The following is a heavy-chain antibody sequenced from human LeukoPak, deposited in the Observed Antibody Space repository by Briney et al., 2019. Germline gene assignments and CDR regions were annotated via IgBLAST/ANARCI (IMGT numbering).Heavy chain of an antibody. CDR2: INPNSGGT. Sequence: ASVKVSCKASGGTFSSYAISWVRQAPGQGLEWMGWINPNSGGTNYAQKFQGRVTMTRDTSISTAYMELSRLRSDDTAVYYCASWGAQLLSLGNGDYWGQGTLVTVSS. J-gene: IGHJ4*02. CDR3: ASWGAQLLSLGNGDY. D-gene: IGHD2-2*01. V-gene: IGHV1-2*02. CDR1: GGTFSSYA.